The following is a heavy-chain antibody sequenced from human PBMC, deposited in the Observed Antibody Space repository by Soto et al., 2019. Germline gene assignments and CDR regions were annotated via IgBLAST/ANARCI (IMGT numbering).Heavy chain of an antibody. D-gene: IGHD3-3*01. Sequence: SETPSLTCTVSGGSISSSSYYWGWIRQPPGKGLEWIGSIYYSGSTYYNPSLKSRVTISVDTSKNQFSLKLSSVTAADTAVYYCASQNHDFWSGYYKYYYMDVWGKGTTVTVSS. CDR3: ASQNHDFWSGYYKYYYMDV. CDR2: IYYSGST. V-gene: IGHV4-39*05. J-gene: IGHJ6*03. CDR1: GGSISSSSYY.